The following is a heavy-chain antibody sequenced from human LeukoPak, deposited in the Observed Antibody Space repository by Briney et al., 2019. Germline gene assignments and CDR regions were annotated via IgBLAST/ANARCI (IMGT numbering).Heavy chain of an antibody. V-gene: IGHV4-59*11. CDR3: ASDSISINAFDA. Sequence: SETLSLTCTVSGGSFTTHYWSWIRQPPGKGLEWIGYISYIGRTNYNPSLKSRVPISIDTSKNEVSLMLTSVTAADTAVYYCASDSISINAFDAWGQGTMVTVSS. D-gene: IGHD3-10*01. J-gene: IGHJ3*01. CDR1: GGSFTTHY. CDR2: ISYIGRT.